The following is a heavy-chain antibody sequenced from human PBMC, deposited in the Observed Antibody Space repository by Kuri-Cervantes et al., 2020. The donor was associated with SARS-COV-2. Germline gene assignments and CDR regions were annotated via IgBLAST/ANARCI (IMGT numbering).Heavy chain of an antibody. V-gene: IGHV3-7*04. CDR2: INKDGSEK. J-gene: IGHJ6*02. CDR1: GFTFSRYW. Sequence: GGSLRLSCAASGFTFSRYWMSWVRQARGKGLEWVANINKDGSEKKYVESVKGRFTISRDNAKNSLYLQMNSLRVEDTAVYYCARGSTKWGHYGMDVWGQGTTVTVSS. CDR3: ARGSTKWGHYGMDV. D-gene: IGHD2-2*01.